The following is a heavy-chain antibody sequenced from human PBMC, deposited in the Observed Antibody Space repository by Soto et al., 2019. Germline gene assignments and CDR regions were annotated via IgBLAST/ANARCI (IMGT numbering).Heavy chain of an antibody. CDR2: ISPDGGRT. CDR3: ATRDPGHY. CDR1: GYTFTTYY. V-gene: IGHV1-46*01. Sequence: QVQLVQSGAEVKKPGASVKVSCKASGYTFTTYYMHWVRQAPGQGLEWMGIISPDGGRTSYAQKFEGRVTMTRDTPTITVYMELSSLRSEDTPVYYCATRDPGHYWGQGTLVTVSS. J-gene: IGHJ4*02.